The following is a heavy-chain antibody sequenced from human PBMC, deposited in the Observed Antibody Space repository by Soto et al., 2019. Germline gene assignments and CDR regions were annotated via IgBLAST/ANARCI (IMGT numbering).Heavy chain of an antibody. CDR2: ISSSSSTI. CDR1: VLTFSSYS. J-gene: IGHJ6*02. D-gene: IGHD3-22*01. CDR3: ARDPVEAAYYDSSGYYQYSDYYGMDV. Sequence: GGSLRLSCAASVLTFSSYSMNCVRQAPGKGLEWVSYISSSSSTIYYADSVKGRFTISRDNAKNSLYLQMNSLRDEDTAVYYCARDPVEAAYYDSSGYYQYSDYYGMDVWGQGTTVTVSS. V-gene: IGHV3-48*02.